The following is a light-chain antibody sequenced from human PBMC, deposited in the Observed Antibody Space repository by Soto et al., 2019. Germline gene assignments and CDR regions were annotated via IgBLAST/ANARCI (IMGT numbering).Light chain of an antibody. CDR2: DAS. Sequence: DIQMTQSPSSLSASVGDRVTITCQASQDISNYLNWYQQKPGKAPKLLIYDASDLETGVPSRLSGGGSGTDFTFTISSLQPEDIATYYCQQYDNLPITFGQGTRLEIK. CDR1: QDISNY. CDR3: QQYDNLPIT. J-gene: IGKJ5*01. V-gene: IGKV1-33*01.